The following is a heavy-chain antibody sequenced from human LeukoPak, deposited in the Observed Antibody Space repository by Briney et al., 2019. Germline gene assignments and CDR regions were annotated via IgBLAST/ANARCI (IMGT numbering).Heavy chain of an antibody. Sequence: PGGSLRLSCAASGFTFSSYGMHWVRQAPGKGLEWVAFIRYDGSNKYYADSVKGRFTISRDNSKNTLYLQMNSLRAEDTAVYYCARDLAAAALLYYYYYMDVWGKGTTVTVSS. J-gene: IGHJ6*03. CDR3: ARDLAAAALLYYYYYMDV. CDR1: GFTFSSYG. CDR2: IRYDGSNK. V-gene: IGHV3-30*02. D-gene: IGHD6-13*01.